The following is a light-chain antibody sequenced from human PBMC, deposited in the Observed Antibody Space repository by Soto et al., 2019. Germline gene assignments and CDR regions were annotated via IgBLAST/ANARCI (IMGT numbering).Light chain of an antibody. CDR1: QSISTY. CDR2: AAS. Sequence: DIQMTQSPSSQSASVGDRVTITCRASQSISTYLNWYQQKAGLAPKLLIYAASSLQSGVPSRFSGSGSGTDFTLTISSLQPEDFATYYCQQTYSTPPTFGQGTKVEIK. J-gene: IGKJ1*01. V-gene: IGKV1-39*01. CDR3: QQTYSTPPT.